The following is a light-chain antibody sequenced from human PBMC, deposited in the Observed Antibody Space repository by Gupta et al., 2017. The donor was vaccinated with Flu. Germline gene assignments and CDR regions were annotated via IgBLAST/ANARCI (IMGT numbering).Light chain of an antibody. J-gene: IGKJ2*01. V-gene: IGKV3-20*01. CDR3: QQYGSSPT. Sequence: DSVLTQSPGTLSLSPGERATLSCKASQSVNRGYLAWYQQKPGQPPRLLIYGASSRANGTPDRFSGSGSGTDFTLTSNRLEPEDFAVYYCQQYGSSPTFGQWTNLEIK. CDR1: QSVNRGY. CDR2: GAS.